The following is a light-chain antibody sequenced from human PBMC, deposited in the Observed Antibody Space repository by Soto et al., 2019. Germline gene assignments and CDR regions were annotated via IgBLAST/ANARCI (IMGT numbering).Light chain of an antibody. CDR1: SSDVAAYDY. J-gene: IGLJ1*01. Sequence: QSVLTQPASVSGSPGQSITISCTGTSSDVAAYDYVSWYQQYPGKTPKVMISEVSNRPSGVSNRFSGSKSGNTASLTISGLQAEDEADYYCSSYTSSSTYVFGTGTKLTVL. CDR2: EVS. CDR3: SSYTSSSTYV. V-gene: IGLV2-14*01.